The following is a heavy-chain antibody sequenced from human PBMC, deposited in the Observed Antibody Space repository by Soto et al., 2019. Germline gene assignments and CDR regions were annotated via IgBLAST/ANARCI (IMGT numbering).Heavy chain of an antibody. CDR1: GYSIRSGSY. V-gene: IGHV4-38-2*02. CDR2: IYHGGTT. J-gene: IGHJ4*01. CDR3: ASVHVMVVAGSTFDY. Sequence: PAETLSLTCSVSGYSIRSGSYWGWIRQPPGRGPEWIASIYHGGTTFYNPSLKSRVTLSVDTSNNQFSLKLTSVTAADTAVYYCASVHVMVVAGSTFDYWGHGTLVTVSS. D-gene: IGHD6-19*01.